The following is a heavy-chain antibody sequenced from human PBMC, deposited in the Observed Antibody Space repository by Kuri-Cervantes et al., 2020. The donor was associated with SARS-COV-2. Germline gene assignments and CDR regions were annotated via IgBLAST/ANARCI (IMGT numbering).Heavy chain of an antibody. J-gene: IGHJ4*02. Sequence: GESLKISCAASGFTFSDYYMSWIRQAPGKGLEWVSYISSSGSTIYYADSVKGRFTISRDNAKNSLYLQMNSLRAEDTAVYYCARDLGPFGTRLRLADWGQGTLVTVSS. CDR2: ISSSGSTI. CDR1: GFTFSDYY. CDR3: ARDLGPFGTRLRLAD. V-gene: IGHV3-11*01. D-gene: IGHD3-16*01.